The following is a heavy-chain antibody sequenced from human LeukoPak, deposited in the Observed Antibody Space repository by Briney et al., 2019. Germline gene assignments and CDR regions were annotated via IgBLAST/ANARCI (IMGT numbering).Heavy chain of an antibody. CDR1: GYTFTGYY. CDR2: INPNSCGT. D-gene: IGHD3-16*02. Sequence: ASVKVSCKASGYTFTGYYMHWVRQAPGKGLEWMGWINPNSCGTNYAQKFQGRVTMTRDTSISTAYMELSRLRSDDTAVYYCASFWGSYRYYFDYWGQGTLVTVSS. V-gene: IGHV1-2*02. CDR3: ASFWGSYRYYFDY. J-gene: IGHJ4*02.